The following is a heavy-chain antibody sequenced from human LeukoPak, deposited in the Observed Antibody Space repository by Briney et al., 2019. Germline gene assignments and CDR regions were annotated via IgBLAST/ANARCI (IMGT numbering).Heavy chain of an antibody. Sequence: PGGSLRLSCAASGFTFDDYTMYWVRQVPGKGLEWVSLLSWDGGSTYYADSVKGRFTISRDNSKNSLFLQMNSLTTEDTALYYCAKAFDTSGYYFGYFDYWGQGTLVTVSS. V-gene: IGHV3-43*01. D-gene: IGHD3-22*01. CDR3: AKAFDTSGYYFGYFDY. CDR1: GFTFDDYT. CDR2: LSWDGGST. J-gene: IGHJ4*02.